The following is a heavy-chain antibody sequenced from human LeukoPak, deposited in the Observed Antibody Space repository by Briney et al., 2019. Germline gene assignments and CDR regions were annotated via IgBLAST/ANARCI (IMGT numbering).Heavy chain of an antibody. J-gene: IGHJ4*02. D-gene: IGHD3-10*01. V-gene: IGHV3-48*03. CDR2: ISSSGSTI. Sequence: GGSLRLSCAASGFTFSSYEMNWVRQAPGKGLEWVSYISSSGSTIYYADSVKGRFTISRDNAKNSLYLQMNGLRAEDTAVYYCARDRPLLWFGELWPHFDYWGQGTLVAVSS. CDR3: ARDRPLLWFGELWPHFDY. CDR1: GFTFSSYE.